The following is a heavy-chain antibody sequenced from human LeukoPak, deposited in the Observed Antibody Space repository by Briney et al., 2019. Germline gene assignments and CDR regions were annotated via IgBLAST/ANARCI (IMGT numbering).Heavy chain of an antibody. CDR2: ISYDGSNK. D-gene: IGHD3-22*01. J-gene: IGHJ4*02. CDR1: GFTFSSYA. V-gene: IGHV3-30-3*01. Sequence: GRSLRLSCAASGFTFSSYAMHWVRQAPGKGLEWVAVISYDGSNKYYTDSVKGRFTISRDNSKNTLYLQMNSLRAEDTAVYYCAKGPGYYDLLLGYWGQGTLVTVSS. CDR3: AKGPGYYDLLLGY.